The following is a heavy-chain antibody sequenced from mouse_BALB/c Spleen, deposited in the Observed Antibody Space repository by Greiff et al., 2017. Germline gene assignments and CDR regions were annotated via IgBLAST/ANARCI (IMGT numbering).Heavy chain of an antibody. CDR1: GYSITSDYA. D-gene: IGHD1-1*01. CDR3: AGYYGSSYAMDY. Sequence: EVKLLESGPGLVKPSQSLSLTCTVTGYSITSDYAWNWIRQFPGNKLEWMGYISYSGSTSYNPSLKSRISITRDTSKNQFFLQLNSVTTEDTATYYCAGYYGSSYAMDYWGQGTSVTVSS. J-gene: IGHJ4*01. V-gene: IGHV3-2*02. CDR2: ISYSGST.